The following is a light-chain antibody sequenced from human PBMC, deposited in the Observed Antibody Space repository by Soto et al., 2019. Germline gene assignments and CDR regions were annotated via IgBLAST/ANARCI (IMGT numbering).Light chain of an antibody. CDR3: QEYSTSPWA. J-gene: IGKJ1*01. Sequence: EIVLTQSPGTLSLSPGERATLSCRASQTVGSSYLAWYQQTPGQAPRLLIYGISNRATDIPDRVSGSGSGTDFTLTISRLETEDFAVYYCQEYSTSPWAFGQGTKVEIK. CDR2: GIS. V-gene: IGKV3-20*01. CDR1: QTVGSSY.